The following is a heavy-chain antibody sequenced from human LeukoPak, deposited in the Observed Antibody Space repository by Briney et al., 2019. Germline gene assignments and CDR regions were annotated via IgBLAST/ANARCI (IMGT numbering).Heavy chain of an antibody. Sequence: PGGSLRLSCATSGFTFSDYNMNWVRQVPGKGLESVSYMSRSGNIIYYADSVEGRFTISRDNAKNSLYLQMNSLRVEDTGVYYCARDVYYGSGSPRLDYWGQGTLVTVSS. CDR1: GFTFSDYN. J-gene: IGHJ4*02. CDR3: ARDVYYGSGSPRLDY. D-gene: IGHD3-10*01. V-gene: IGHV3-48*04. CDR2: MSRSGNII.